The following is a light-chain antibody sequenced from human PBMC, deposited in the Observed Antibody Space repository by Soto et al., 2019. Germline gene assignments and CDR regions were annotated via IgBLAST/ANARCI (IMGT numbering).Light chain of an antibody. CDR3: QQYNNWPPVVT. CDR1: QSVSSN. Sequence: EIVMTQSPATLSVSPGERATLSCRASQSVSSNLAWYQQKPGQAPRLLIYGASTRATGIPARFSGSGSGTELTLTISSLQSEDFAVYYCQQYNNWPPVVTFGPGTKVDIK. CDR2: GAS. J-gene: IGKJ3*01. V-gene: IGKV3-15*01.